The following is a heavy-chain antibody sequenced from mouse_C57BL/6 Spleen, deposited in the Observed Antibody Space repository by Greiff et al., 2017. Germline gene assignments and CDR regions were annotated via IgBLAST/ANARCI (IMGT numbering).Heavy chain of an antibody. D-gene: IGHD3-1*01. J-gene: IGHJ3*01. CDR3: ARSGYGGPGFAY. V-gene: IGHV1-72*01. CDR1: GYTFTSYW. CDR2: IDPNSGGT. Sequence: QVQLQQPGAELVKPGASVKLSCKASGYTFTSYWMHWVKQRPGRGLEWIGRIDPNSGGTTYNEKFKSKATLTVDNPSSTAYMQLSSLTSEESAVYYCARSGYGGPGFAYWGQGTLVTVSA.